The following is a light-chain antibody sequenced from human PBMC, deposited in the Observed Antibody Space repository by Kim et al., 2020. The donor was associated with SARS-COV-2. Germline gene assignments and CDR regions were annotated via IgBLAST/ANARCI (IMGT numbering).Light chain of an antibody. J-gene: IGLJ2*01. CDR3: SSYTISSTLVV. V-gene: IGLV2-14*03. Sequence: HSITISCTGTSRDVGGYNYVVWDHKPPGKAHKLMIYDVSNRLSGVSTRFSGSKSGNTESLTISGLQAEDEADYYSSSYTISSTLVVFGGGNELTVL. CDR2: DVS. CDR1: SRDVGGYNY.